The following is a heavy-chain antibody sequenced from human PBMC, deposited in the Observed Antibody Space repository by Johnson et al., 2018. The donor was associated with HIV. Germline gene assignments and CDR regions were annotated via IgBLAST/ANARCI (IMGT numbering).Heavy chain of an antibody. CDR2: IYSGGST. Sequence: EVQLVESGGGVVQPGRSLRLSCAASGFTVSSNYMSWVRQAPGKGLEWVSVIYSGGSTYYADSVKGRFTISRDNSKNTLYLQMNSLRAEDTAVYYCARAGQLPEDAFDIWGQGTMVTVSS. J-gene: IGHJ3*02. D-gene: IGHD1-7*01. CDR3: ARAGQLPEDAFDI. V-gene: IGHV3-53*01. CDR1: GFTVSSNY.